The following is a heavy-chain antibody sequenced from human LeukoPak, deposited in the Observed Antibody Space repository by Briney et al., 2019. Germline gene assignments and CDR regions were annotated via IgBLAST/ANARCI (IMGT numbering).Heavy chain of an antibody. J-gene: IGHJ6*03. Sequence: GGSLRLSCAASGFTVRSNYMSSVRQASGKGLEWVSVIYSGGSTYYADSVKGRFTISRDNSKNTLYLQMNSLRAEDTAVYYCARVEGVKCELRLTYYYYYMDVWGKGTTVTVSS. D-gene: IGHD1-26*01. CDR1: GFTVRSNY. CDR3: ARVEGVKCELRLTYYYYYMDV. CDR2: IYSGGST. V-gene: IGHV3-53*01.